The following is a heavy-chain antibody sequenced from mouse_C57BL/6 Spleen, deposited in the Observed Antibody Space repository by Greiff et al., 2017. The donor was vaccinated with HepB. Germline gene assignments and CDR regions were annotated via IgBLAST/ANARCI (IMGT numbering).Heavy chain of an antibody. D-gene: IGHD1-1*01. CDR2: INPYNGGT. CDR1: GYTFTDYY. Sequence: VQLQQSGPVLVKPGASVKMSCKASGYTFTDYYMNWVKQSHGKSLEWIGVINPYNGGTSYNQKFKGKATLTVDKSSSTAYMELNSLTSEDSAVYYCARRVLDWYAMDYWGQGTSVTVSS. J-gene: IGHJ4*01. CDR3: ARRVLDWYAMDY. V-gene: IGHV1-19*01.